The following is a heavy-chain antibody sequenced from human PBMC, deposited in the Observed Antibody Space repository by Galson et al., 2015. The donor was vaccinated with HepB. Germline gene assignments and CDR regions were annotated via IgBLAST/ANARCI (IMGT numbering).Heavy chain of an antibody. CDR1: GFTFSSYG. D-gene: IGHD3-10*01. CDR3: AKDIGDRFGDEGAFDI. CDR2: ISYDGSNK. V-gene: IGHV3-30*18. J-gene: IGHJ3*02. Sequence: SLRLSCAASGFTFSSYGMHWVRQAPGKGLEWVAVISYDGSNKYYADSVKGRFTISRDNSKNTLYLQMNSLRAEDTAVYYCAKDIGDRFGDEGAFDIWGQGTMVTVSS.